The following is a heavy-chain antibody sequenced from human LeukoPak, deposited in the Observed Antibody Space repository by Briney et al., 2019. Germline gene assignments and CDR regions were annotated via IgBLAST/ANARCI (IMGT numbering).Heavy chain of an antibody. D-gene: IGHD6-13*01. J-gene: IGHJ4*02. CDR1: GFSLSTSEMC. CDR3: ARAITATGRRRAMNFDY. CDR2: IDWDDYK. V-gene: IGHV2-70*11. Sequence: SGPTLVNPTQTLTLTCTFSGFSLSTSEMCVSWIRQPPGTALGWLTRIDWDDYKYYSTSLKTRLTISKDTSKNQVVLTMTNMDPVDTATYYCARAITATGRRRAMNFDYWGQGTLVTVSS.